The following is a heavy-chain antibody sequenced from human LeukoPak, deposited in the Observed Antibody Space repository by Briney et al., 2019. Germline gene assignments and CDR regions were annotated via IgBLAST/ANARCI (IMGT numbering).Heavy chain of an antibody. V-gene: IGHV4-61*10. J-gene: IGHJ4*02. Sequence: KTSETLSLTCTVSGGSISSGSYYWSWIRQPAGKGLEWIGYIYYSGSTNYNPSLKSRVTISVDTSKNQFSLKLSSVTVADTAVYYCARGETDYIVDYWGQGTLVTVSS. CDR1: GGSISSGSYY. D-gene: IGHD4-11*01. CDR3: ARGETDYIVDY. CDR2: IYYSGST.